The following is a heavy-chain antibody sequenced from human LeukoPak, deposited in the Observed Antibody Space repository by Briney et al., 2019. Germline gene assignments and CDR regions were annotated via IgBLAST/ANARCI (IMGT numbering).Heavy chain of an antibody. V-gene: IGHV3-23*01. CDR2: ISGSGGST. D-gene: IGHD5-18*01. CDR3: ATDTAMVPLDY. CDR1: GFTFSSYA. J-gene: IGHJ4*02. Sequence: GGSLRLSCAASGFTFSSYAMSWVRQAPGKGPEWVSAISGSGGSTYYADSVKGRFTISRDNSKNTLYLQMNSLRAEDTAVYYCATDTAMVPLDYWGQGTLVTVSS.